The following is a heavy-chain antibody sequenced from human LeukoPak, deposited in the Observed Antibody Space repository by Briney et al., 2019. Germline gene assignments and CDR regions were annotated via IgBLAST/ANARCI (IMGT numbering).Heavy chain of an antibody. J-gene: IGHJ3*02. CDR1: GGSISSYY. Sequence: SETLSLTCTVSGGSISSYYWSWIWQPPGKGLEWIGYIYYSGSTNYNPSLKSRVTISVDTSKNQFSLKLSSVTAADTAVYYCARVCSSTSCYYAFDIWGQGTMVTVSS. V-gene: IGHV4-59*01. D-gene: IGHD2-2*01. CDR3: ARVCSSTSCYYAFDI. CDR2: IYYSGST.